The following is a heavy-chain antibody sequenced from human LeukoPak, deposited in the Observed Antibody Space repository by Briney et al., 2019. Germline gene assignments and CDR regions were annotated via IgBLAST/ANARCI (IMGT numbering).Heavy chain of an antibody. Sequence: GGSLRLSCAASGFTFSSYAMHWVRQAPGKGLEWVAVISYDGSNKYYADSVKGRFTISRDNSKNTLYLQMNSLRAEDTAVYYCASGITTAGYYYYGMDVWGQGTTVTVSS. D-gene: IGHD4-11*01. V-gene: IGHV3-30-3*01. CDR1: GFTFSSYA. J-gene: IGHJ6*02. CDR2: ISYDGSNK. CDR3: ASGITTAGYYYYGMDV.